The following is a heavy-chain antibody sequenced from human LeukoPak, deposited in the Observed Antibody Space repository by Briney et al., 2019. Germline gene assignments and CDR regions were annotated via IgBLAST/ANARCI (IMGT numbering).Heavy chain of an antibody. CDR1: GGSVSSGSYY. V-gene: IGHV4-61*01. D-gene: IGHD3-9*01. CDR2: IYYSGST. J-gene: IGHJ6*02. CDR3: ARGALYLAYYDILTGTPPAANGMDV. Sequence: SETLSLTCTVSGGSVSSGSYYWSWIRQPPGKGLEWIGYIYYSGSTNYNPSLKSRVTISVDTSKNQFSLKLSSVTAADTAVYYCARGALYLAYYDILTGTPPAANGMDVWGQGTTVTVSS.